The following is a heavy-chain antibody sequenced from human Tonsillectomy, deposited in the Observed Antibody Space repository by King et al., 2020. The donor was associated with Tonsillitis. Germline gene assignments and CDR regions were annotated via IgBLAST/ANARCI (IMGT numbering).Heavy chain of an antibody. V-gene: IGHV3-48*02. D-gene: IGHD3-9*01. CDR1: GFTFSSYT. J-gene: IGHJ3*02. Sequence: VQLVESGGGFVQPGGSLRLSCAASGFTFSSYTMNWVRQAPGKGLEWVSYISSSSSTIYYADSVKGRFTISRDNAKNSLYLQMNSLRDEDTAVYYCAAPYYDILTGYYSAAFDIWGQGTMVTVSS. CDR2: ISSSSSTI. CDR3: AAPYYDILTGYYSAAFDI.